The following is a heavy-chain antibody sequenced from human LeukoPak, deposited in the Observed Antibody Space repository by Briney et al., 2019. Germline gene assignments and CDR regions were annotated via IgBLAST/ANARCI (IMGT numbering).Heavy chain of an antibody. J-gene: IGHJ4*02. D-gene: IGHD5-12*01. CDR1: GFAFTNAC. V-gene: IGHV3-15*01. Sequence: GGCLRLSCAASGFAFTNACMSWVRRAPGKGLEWVGRIRSKNTSGTTDYAAPVRGRFSISRDDSKSMLYLQMNSLKTEDTALYYCTTDPGYRGLYYFDYWGQGTLVTASS. CDR2: IRSKNTSGTT. CDR3: TTDPGYRGLYYFDY.